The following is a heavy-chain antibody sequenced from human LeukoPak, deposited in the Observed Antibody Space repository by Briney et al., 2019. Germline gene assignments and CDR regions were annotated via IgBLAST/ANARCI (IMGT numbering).Heavy chain of an antibody. J-gene: IGHJ6*03. Sequence: GGSLRLSCAASGFTFSSYWMSWVRQAPGKGLEWVANIKQDGSEKYYVDSVKGRFTISRDNSKNTLYLQMNSLRAEDTAVYYCAKDGIVVVPAANTDYYYYYYMDVWGKGTTVTISS. CDR2: IKQDGSEK. CDR1: GFTFSSYW. CDR3: AKDGIVVVPAANTDYYYYYYMDV. D-gene: IGHD2-2*01. V-gene: IGHV3-7*01.